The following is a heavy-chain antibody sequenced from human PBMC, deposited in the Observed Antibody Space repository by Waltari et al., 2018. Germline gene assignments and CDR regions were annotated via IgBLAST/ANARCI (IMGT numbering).Heavy chain of an antibody. CDR3: ARANPADFDY. V-gene: IGHV3-74*01. Sequence: SCAASGFTFSSYWIHWVRQAPGKGLVWVSRIKSDGIGVNYADSVKGRFTISRDNAKNTVYLQMNSLRAEDTAVYYCARANPADFDYWGQGVLVTVSS. CDR2: IKSDGIGV. CDR1: GFTFSSYW. J-gene: IGHJ4*02.